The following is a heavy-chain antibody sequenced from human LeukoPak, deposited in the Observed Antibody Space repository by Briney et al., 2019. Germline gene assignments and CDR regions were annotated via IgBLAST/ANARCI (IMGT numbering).Heavy chain of an antibody. J-gene: IGHJ4*02. D-gene: IGHD2-8*02. CDR1: GYTFTAYY. Sequence: ASVKVSCKASGYTFTAYYIHWVRQAPGQGLEWMAWINPNSGDSNYAEKFQGRVTMTRGTSISTAYIELSRLTFDDTAVYHCARGPELSTAYYRDGFYWGQGTLVTVSS. V-gene: IGHV1-2*02. CDR2: INPNSGDS. CDR3: ARGPELSTAYYRDGFY.